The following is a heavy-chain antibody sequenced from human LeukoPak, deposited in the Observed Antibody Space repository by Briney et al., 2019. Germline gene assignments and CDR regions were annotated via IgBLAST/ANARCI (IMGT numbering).Heavy chain of an antibody. V-gene: IGHV4-34*01. CDR2: INHSGST. CDR1: GGSFSGYY. Sequence: SETLSLTCAVYGGSFSGYYWSWIRQPPGKGLEWIGEINHSGSTNYNPSLKSRVTISVDTSKNQFSLKLSSVTAADTAVYYRARVGAGPGYSGYDVDYWGQGTLVTVSS. J-gene: IGHJ4*02. CDR3: ARVGAGPGYSGYDVDY. D-gene: IGHD5-12*01.